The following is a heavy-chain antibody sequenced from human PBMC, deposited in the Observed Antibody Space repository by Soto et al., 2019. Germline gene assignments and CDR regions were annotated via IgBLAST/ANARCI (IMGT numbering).Heavy chain of an antibody. V-gene: IGHV1-18*01. CDR1: GYTFTIYG. CDR3: ARRTLGSAIGIGDY. D-gene: IGHD7-27*01. J-gene: IGHJ4*02. Sequence: QVQLVQSGAEVKKPGASVKVSCKTSGYTFTIYGISWVRQAPGQGLEWLAMITADNGDTKYAQKVQDRVTVTMDTSTTTAYMELRSLTSDDTAVYYCARRTLGSAIGIGDYWGQGTLVTVSS. CDR2: ITADNGDT.